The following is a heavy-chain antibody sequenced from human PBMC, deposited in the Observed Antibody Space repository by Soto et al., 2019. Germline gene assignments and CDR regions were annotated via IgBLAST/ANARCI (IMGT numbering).Heavy chain of an antibody. Sequence: ASVKVSCKASGYTFTSYAMHWVRQAPGQRLEWMGWINAGNGNTKYSQKFQGRVTITRDTSASTAYMELSSLRSEDTAVYYCARDYYGSGSYPIYYYYGMDVWGQGTTVTVSS. CDR2: INAGNGNT. D-gene: IGHD3-10*01. J-gene: IGHJ6*02. CDR3: ARDYYGSGSYPIYYYYGMDV. CDR1: GYTFTSYA. V-gene: IGHV1-3*01.